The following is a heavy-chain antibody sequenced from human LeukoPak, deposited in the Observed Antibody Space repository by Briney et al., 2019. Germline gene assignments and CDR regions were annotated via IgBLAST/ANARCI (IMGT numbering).Heavy chain of an antibody. D-gene: IGHD5-18*01. J-gene: IGHJ4*02. CDR3: AKVAGYSYVGVYYFDY. V-gene: IGHV1-18*01. CDR2: ISAYNGYT. Sequence: ASVKVSCKASGYTFTNYGISWVRQAPGQGLEWMGWISAYNGYTNYAQNLQGRVTMTTDTSTSTAYMEVKSLRSDDTAVYYCAKVAGYSYVGVYYFDYWGQGTLVTVSS. CDR1: GYTFTNYG.